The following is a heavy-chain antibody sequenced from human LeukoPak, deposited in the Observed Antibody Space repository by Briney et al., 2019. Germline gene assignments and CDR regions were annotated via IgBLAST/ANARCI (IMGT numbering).Heavy chain of an antibody. Sequence: GSLRLSCAASGFTFSSYSMHWVRQAPGKGLEWVSSISSSSSYIYYADSVKGRFTISRDNAKNSLYLQMNSLRAEDTAVYYCARDYAGSGWSRYYGMDVWGQGTTVTVSS. CDR1: GFTFSSYS. J-gene: IGHJ6*02. D-gene: IGHD6-19*01. V-gene: IGHV3-21*01. CDR2: ISSSSSYI. CDR3: ARDYAGSGWSRYYGMDV.